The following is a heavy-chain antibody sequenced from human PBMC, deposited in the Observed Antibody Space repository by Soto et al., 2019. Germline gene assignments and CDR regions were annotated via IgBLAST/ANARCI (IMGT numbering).Heavy chain of an antibody. Sequence: PGGSLRLSCAASGFTFSDYGTHWVRQAPGKGLEWVAVIWYDGSNKYYADSVKGRFTISRDNSKNTLYLQMNSLRAEDTAVYYCARDPLHYDILTGYSPNYFDFWGQGTLVTVSS. D-gene: IGHD3-9*01. CDR2: IWYDGSNK. J-gene: IGHJ4*02. CDR1: GFTFSDYG. CDR3: ARDPLHYDILTGYSPNYFDF. V-gene: IGHV3-33*01.